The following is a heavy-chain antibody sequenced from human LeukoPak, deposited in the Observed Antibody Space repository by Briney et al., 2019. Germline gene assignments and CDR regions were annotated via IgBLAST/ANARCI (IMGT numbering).Heavy chain of an antibody. D-gene: IGHD6-19*01. J-gene: IGHJ5*02. CDR1: GGAISSGTYY. CDR3: ARRGGQWLKLAWFDP. Sequence: SETLSLTCTVSGGAISSGTYYWGWIRQPPGKGLEWIGSVYYSGTTYYNPSLKSRVTISVDTSKNQFSLNLISVTAADTAVYYCARRGGQWLKLAWFDPWGQGTLVTVSS. V-gene: IGHV4-39*01. CDR2: VYYSGTT.